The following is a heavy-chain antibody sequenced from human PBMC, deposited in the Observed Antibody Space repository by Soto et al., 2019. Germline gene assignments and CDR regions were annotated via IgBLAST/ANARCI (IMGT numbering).Heavy chain of an antibody. Sequence: QVQLVQSGAEVKKPGSSVKVSCKASGGTFSSYAISWVRQAPGQGLEWMGGIIPIFGTANYAQKFQGRVTITADESTSTAYMELSSLRSEDTAVYYCARVYCSGGSCYSGHSTWFDPWGQGTLVTVSS. CDR2: IIPIFGTA. J-gene: IGHJ5*02. CDR1: GGTFSSYA. CDR3: ARVYCSGGSCYSGHSTWFDP. V-gene: IGHV1-69*01. D-gene: IGHD2-15*01.